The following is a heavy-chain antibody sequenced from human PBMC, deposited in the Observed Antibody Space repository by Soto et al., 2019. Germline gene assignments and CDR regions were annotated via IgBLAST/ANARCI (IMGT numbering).Heavy chain of an antibody. CDR1: GFTFSSHS. CDR2: ISGSGATK. CDR3: ARAIRGFSYVVDY. V-gene: IGHV3-48*02. D-gene: IGHD5-18*01. J-gene: IGHJ4*02. Sequence: LRLSCAASGFTFSSHSINWVRQAPGKGLEWVSYISGSGATKYYADSVKGRFTISRDNARNSLYLQMSGLSDEDTAVYYCARAIRGFSYVVDYWGQGTLVTVSS.